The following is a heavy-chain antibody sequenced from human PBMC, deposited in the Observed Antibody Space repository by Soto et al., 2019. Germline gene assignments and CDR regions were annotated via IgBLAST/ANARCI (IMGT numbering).Heavy chain of an antibody. Sequence: HPGGSLRLSCAASGFTFSSYSMNWLRQAPGKGLEWVSYISSSSSTIYYADSVKGRFTISRDNAKNSLYLQMNSLRDEDTAVYYCARDEDSSGYDSSWVYGFELWGQGTMVTVPS. V-gene: IGHV3-48*02. CDR1: GFTFSSYS. CDR2: ISSSSSTI. D-gene: IGHD5-12*01. J-gene: IGHJ3*01. CDR3: ARDEDSSGYDSSWVYGFEL.